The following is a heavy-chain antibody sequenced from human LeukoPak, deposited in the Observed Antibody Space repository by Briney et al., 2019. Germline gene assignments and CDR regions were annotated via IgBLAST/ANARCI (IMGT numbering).Heavy chain of an antibody. CDR2: MNPNSGNT. CDR3: ARLIRPNYDFWSGYYSYYFDY. V-gene: IGHV1-8*03. CDR1: GYTFTSYD. D-gene: IGHD3-3*01. Sequence: ASVKVSCKASGYTFTSYDINWVRQATGQGLEWMGWMNPNSGNTGYAQKFQGRVTITRNTSISTAYMELSSLRSEDTAVYYCARLIRPNYDFWSGYYSYYFDYWGQGTLVTVSS. J-gene: IGHJ4*02.